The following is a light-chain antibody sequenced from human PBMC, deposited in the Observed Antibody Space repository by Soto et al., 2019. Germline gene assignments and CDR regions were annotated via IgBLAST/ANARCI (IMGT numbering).Light chain of an antibody. CDR1: SSDVGGYNR. J-gene: IGLJ3*02. V-gene: IGLV2-14*01. CDR2: EVT. CDR3: SSYTFRNSWV. Sequence: QSALTQPASVTGSPGQSITISCTGTSSDVGGYNRVSWYQQYPGTAPKLMIYEVTNRPSGVSDRFSGSKSGNTASLTISGLQPADEADYYCSSYTFRNSWVFGGGTKLTVL.